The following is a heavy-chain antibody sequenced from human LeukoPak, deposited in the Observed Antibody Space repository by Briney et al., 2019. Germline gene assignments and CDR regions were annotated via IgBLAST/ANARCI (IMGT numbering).Heavy chain of an antibody. Sequence: GGSLRLSCAASGFTFSSYAMHWVRQAPRKGLEYVSAISSNGGSTYYANSVKGRFTISRDNSKNTLYLQMGSLRAEDMAVYYCAKRYLRLGELSPFDYWGQGTLVTVSS. CDR2: ISSNGGST. CDR1: GFTFSSYA. J-gene: IGHJ4*02. D-gene: IGHD3-16*02. V-gene: IGHV3-64*01. CDR3: AKRYLRLGELSPFDY.